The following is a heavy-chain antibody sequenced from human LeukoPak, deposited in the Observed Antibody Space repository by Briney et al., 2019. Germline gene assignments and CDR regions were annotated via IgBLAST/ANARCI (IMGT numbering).Heavy chain of an antibody. Sequence: PGGSLRLSCAASGFTFSSYSMNWVRQAPGKGLEWVSYISSSSSTIYYADSVKGRFTISRDNAKNSLYLQMNSLRAEDTAVYYCARDRDRITMVRGYFDYWGQGTLVTVSS. D-gene: IGHD3-10*01. CDR3: ARDRDRITMVRGYFDY. J-gene: IGHJ4*02. V-gene: IGHV3-48*01. CDR1: GFTFSSYS. CDR2: ISSSSSTI.